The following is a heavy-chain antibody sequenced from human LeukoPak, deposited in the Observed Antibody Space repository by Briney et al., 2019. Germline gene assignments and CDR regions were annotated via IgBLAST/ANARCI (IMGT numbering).Heavy chain of an antibody. CDR2: IYPGDSDT. V-gene: IGHV5-51*01. CDR1: GYSFSNYW. CDR3: ARYSGSPERWFDP. D-gene: IGHD1-26*01. Sequence: GESLQISCKGSGYSFSNYWIGWVRQMPGKGLEWMGIIYPGDSDTRYSPSFQGQVTISADKSISTAYLQWSSLKTSDTAMYYCARYSGSPERWFDPWGQGTLVTVSS. J-gene: IGHJ5*02.